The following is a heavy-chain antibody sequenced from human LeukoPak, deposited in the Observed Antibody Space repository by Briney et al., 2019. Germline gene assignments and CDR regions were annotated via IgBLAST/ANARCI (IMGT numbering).Heavy chain of an antibody. D-gene: IGHD6-13*01. CDR2: ISYDGKNK. CDR1: GFTFSNYA. Sequence: PGGSLRLSCATSGFTFSNYALHRVRQAPGKGLEWVAVISYDGKNKYYADSMKGRFAISRDNSKNTLYLQMNSLRVDDTAVYYCARHLAAVGYGIDVWGQGTTVTVSS. J-gene: IGHJ6*02. V-gene: IGHV3-30*09. CDR3: ARHLAAVGYGIDV.